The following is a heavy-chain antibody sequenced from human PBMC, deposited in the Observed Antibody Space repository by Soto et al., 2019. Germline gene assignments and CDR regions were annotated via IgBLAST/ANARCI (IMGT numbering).Heavy chain of an antibody. CDR2: FIPVYRTL. CDR3: ATGGVWISCFNVET. V-gene: IGHV1-69*13. J-gene: IGHJ5*02. Sequence: SVEVACKASGGSFGNSAINWVRQTPGQGLEWLGGFIPVYRTLNYAQKFQGRVTITADESTGTAYMTLSRLASDDTAVYYCATGGVWISCFNVETWGQGTRVTASS. D-gene: IGHD3-10*01. CDR1: GGSFGNSA.